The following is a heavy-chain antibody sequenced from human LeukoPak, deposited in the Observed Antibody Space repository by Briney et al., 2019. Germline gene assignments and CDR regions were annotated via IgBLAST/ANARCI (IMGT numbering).Heavy chain of an antibody. CDR1: GYTFTSYY. CDR2: INPSGGST. V-gene: IGHV1-46*01. CDR3: ARDMIVDYGFCCDYSFDP. Sequence: GASVKVSCKASGYTFTSYYTHWVRQAPGQGLEWMGIINPSGGSTSYAQKFQGRVTMTRDTSTSTVYMELSSLRSEDTAVYYCARDMIVDYGFCCDYSFDPWGQGTLVTVSS. J-gene: IGHJ5*02. D-gene: IGHD4-17*01.